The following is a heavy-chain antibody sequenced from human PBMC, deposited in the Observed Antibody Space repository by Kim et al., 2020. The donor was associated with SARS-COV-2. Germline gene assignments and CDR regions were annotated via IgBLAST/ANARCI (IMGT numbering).Heavy chain of an antibody. Sequence: LESRVTISVDTSKDQFSLKLGSVTAADAAVYYCARLSLGVWGSYRYGMDVWGQGTTVTVSS. J-gene: IGHJ6*02. V-gene: IGHV4-59*08. D-gene: IGHD3-16*02. CDR3: ARLSLGVWGSYRYGMDV.